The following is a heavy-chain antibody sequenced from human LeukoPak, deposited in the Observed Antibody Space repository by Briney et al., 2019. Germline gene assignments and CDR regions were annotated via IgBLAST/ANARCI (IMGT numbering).Heavy chain of an antibody. CDR1: GVSISSSNSY. CDR2: INHSGST. J-gene: IGHJ4*02. Sequence: SETLSLTCTVSGVSISSSNSYWGWIRQPPGKGLEWIGEINHSGSTNYNPSLKSRVTISVDTSKNQFSLKLSSVTAADTAVYYCAREAPTIAVAVRGLFDYWGQGTLVTVSS. V-gene: IGHV4-39*07. CDR3: AREAPTIAVAVRGLFDY. D-gene: IGHD6-19*01.